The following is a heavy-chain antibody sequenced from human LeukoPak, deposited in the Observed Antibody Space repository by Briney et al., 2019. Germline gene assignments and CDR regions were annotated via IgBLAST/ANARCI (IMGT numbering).Heavy chain of an antibody. D-gene: IGHD3-22*01. V-gene: IGHV3-23*01. CDR1: GFTFSSYA. Sequence: GGSLRLSCAASGFTFSSYAMSWVRQAPGKGLEWVSAISGSGGSTYYADSVKGRFTISRDNSKNTLYLQMNSLRAEDTAVYYCARDLSSYDSSGYYGDWGQGTLVTVSS. CDR2: ISGSGGST. CDR3: ARDLSSYDSSGYYGD. J-gene: IGHJ4*02.